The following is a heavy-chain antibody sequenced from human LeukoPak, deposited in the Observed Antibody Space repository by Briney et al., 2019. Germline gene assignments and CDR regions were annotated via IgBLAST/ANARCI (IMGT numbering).Heavy chain of an antibody. J-gene: IGHJ4*02. V-gene: IGHV3-23*01. CDR1: GFTFSSYG. D-gene: IGHD2-2*01. CDR2: ISGSGGST. CDR3: ARERTACSSTSCYYYFDY. Sequence: GGSLRLSCAASGFTFSSYGMSWVRQAPGKGLEWVSAISGSGGSTYYADSVKGRFTISRDNSKNTLYLQMNTLRAEDTAVYYCARERTACSSTSCYYYFDYWGQGTPVTVSS.